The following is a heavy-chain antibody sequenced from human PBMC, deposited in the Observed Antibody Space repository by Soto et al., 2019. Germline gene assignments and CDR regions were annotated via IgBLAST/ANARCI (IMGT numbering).Heavy chain of an antibody. CDR2: IFFRGTP. J-gene: IGHJ5*02. V-gene: IGHV4-59*01. Sequence: QVQLQESGPGLVKPSETLSLTCTVSGVSITDYHWSWIRQSPGRGLEWIGYIFFRGTPNYNPSLKSRVTISVDTSRNQFSLKLNSLTAADTAMYFCAKRFGDYVGWFDPWGQGALVIVSS. CDR3: AKRFGDYVGWFDP. CDR1: GVSITDYH. D-gene: IGHD4-17*01.